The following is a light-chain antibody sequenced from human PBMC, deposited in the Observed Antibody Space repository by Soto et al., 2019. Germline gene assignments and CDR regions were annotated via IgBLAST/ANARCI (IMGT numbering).Light chain of an antibody. V-gene: IGKV1-39*01. CDR2: AAS. J-gene: IGKJ3*01. Sequence: DIQMTQSPSSLSASVGDRVTITCRASQTISVNLNWYQQKPGKAPNLLIYAASSLQSGVPSRFSGSGSGTDFTLTINSLQPEDFATYYCQQSYSDPVTFGPGTKVYIK. CDR1: QTISVN. CDR3: QQSYSDPVT.